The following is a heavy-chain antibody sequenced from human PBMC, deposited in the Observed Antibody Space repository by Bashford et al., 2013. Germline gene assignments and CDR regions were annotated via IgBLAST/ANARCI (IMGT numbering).Heavy chain of an antibody. J-gene: IGHJ3*02. CDR1: GGTFSSYA. V-gene: IGHV1-69*13. D-gene: IGHD3-10*01. CDR3: AREPEGSGDFDI. Sequence: SVKVSCKASGGTFSSYAISWVRQAPGQGLEWMGGIIPIFGTANYAQKFQGRVTITADESTSTAYMELSSLRSEDTAVYYCAREPEGSGDFDIWGQGTMVTVSS. CDR2: IIPIFGTA.